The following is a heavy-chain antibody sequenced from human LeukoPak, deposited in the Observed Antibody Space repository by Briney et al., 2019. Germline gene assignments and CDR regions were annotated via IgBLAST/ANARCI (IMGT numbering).Heavy chain of an antibody. Sequence: GGSLRLSCAASGFTFSDFAIHWVRQAPGKGLEWVAVISYDGSKKYYAESVKGRFTVSRDISKNTLYLLMNSLRAEDTAVYYCVRDDDRPDNGLDYWGQGTLVTVSS. V-gene: IGHV3-30-3*01. J-gene: IGHJ4*02. D-gene: IGHD3-22*01. CDR3: VRDDDRPDNGLDY. CDR2: ISYDGSKK. CDR1: GFTFSDFA.